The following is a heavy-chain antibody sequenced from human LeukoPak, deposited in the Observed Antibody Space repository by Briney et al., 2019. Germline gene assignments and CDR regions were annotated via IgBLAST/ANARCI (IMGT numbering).Heavy chain of an antibody. CDR1: GFTFSDHY. CDR3: ARGGGSYASFGPYYGMDV. CDR2: TRNKANSYTT. V-gene: IGHV3-72*01. D-gene: IGHD1-26*01. Sequence: QPGGSLRLSCAASGFTFSDHYMDWVRQAPGKGLEWVGRTRNKANSYTTEYAASVKGRFTISRDDSKNSLYLQMNSLKTEDTAVYYCARGGGSYASFGPYYGMDVWGQGTTVTVSS. J-gene: IGHJ6*02.